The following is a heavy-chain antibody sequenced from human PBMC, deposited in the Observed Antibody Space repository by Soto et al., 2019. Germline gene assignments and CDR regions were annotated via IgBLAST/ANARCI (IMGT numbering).Heavy chain of an antibody. CDR2: IIAIFGTA. Sequence: QVQLVQSGAEVKKPGSSVKVSCKASGGTFSSYAISWVRQAPGQGLEWMGGIIAIFGTANCAQKFQGRVTITADESTSTAYMELSSLRSEDTAVYYCARARHGDGYNSAPWYFDLWGRGTLVTVSS. J-gene: IGHJ2*01. D-gene: IGHD5-12*01. V-gene: IGHV1-69*01. CDR3: ARARHGDGYNSAPWYFDL. CDR1: GGTFSSYA.